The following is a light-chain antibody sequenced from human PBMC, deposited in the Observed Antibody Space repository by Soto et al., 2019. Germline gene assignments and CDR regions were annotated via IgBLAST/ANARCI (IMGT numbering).Light chain of an antibody. Sequence: DIQMTQSPSSLSASVGDRVTITCRASQGIANYLAWYQQKPGKVPKLLIYAASTLEPGVPSRFSGSGSGTEFTLTISSLQPEDFATYYCLQHNSYPFTFGPCTKVDIK. V-gene: IGKV1-27*01. J-gene: IGKJ3*01. CDR3: LQHNSYPFT. CDR2: AAS. CDR1: QGIANY.